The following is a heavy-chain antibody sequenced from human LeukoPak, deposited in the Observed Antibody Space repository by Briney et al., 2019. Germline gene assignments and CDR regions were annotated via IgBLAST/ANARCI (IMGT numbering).Heavy chain of an antibody. V-gene: IGHV3-74*01. D-gene: IGHD2-8*02. J-gene: IGHJ4*02. Sequence: PGGSLRLSCAASGFSFSVYWMHWVRQAPGKGPVWVSRIKTDGSITDYADSVKGRFTISRDNSKNTLYLQMNSLRAEDTAVYYCATYRQVLLPFESWGQGTLVTVSS. CDR1: GFSFSVYW. CDR2: IKTDGSIT. CDR3: ATYRQVLLPFES.